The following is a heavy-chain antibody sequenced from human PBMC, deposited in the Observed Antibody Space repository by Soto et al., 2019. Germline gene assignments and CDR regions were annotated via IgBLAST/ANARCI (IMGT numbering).Heavy chain of an antibody. J-gene: IGHJ4*02. CDR1: GFSLNTSGVG. V-gene: IGHV2-5*02. D-gene: IGHD3-3*01. Sequence: QITLKESGPTLVKPTQTLTLTCTFSGFSLNTSGVGVGWIRQPPGKALEWLALIFWDDDTRYSPFLKSRLTITKETSKNQVVLTMTNMDPVDTATYSCAHHQYHYDFWSGSPRRFDFWGQGTLVTVSS. CDR3: AHHQYHYDFWSGSPRRFDF. CDR2: IFWDDDT.